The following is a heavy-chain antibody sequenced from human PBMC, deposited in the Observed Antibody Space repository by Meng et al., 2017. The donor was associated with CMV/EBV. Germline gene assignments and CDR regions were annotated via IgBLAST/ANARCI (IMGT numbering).Heavy chain of an antibody. D-gene: IGHD2-2*01. CDR3: AKDLLRYCSSTSCPFGMDV. V-gene: IGHV3-33*06. J-gene: IGHJ6*02. CDR1: GFTFSSYG. Sequence: GESLKISCAASGFTFSSYGMHWVRQAPGKGLEWVAVIWYDGSNKYYADSVKGRFTISRDNFKNTLYLQMNSLRAEDTAVYYCAKDLLRYCSSTSCPFGMDVWGQGTTVTVSS. CDR2: IWYDGSNK.